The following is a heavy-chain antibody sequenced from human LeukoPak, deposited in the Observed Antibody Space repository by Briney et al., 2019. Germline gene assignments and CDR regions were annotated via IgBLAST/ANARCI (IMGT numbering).Heavy chain of an antibody. D-gene: IGHD3-10*01. J-gene: IGHJ3*02. Sequence: KPSETLSLTCTVSGGSISSYYWSWIRQPPGKGLEWIGYIYYSGSTNYNPSLKSRVTISVDTSKNQFSLKLSSVTAADTAVYYCARDSPYGSGSYYLDASDIWGQGTMVTVSS. V-gene: IGHV4-59*01. CDR3: ARDSPYGSGSYYLDASDI. CDR1: GGSISSYY. CDR2: IYYSGST.